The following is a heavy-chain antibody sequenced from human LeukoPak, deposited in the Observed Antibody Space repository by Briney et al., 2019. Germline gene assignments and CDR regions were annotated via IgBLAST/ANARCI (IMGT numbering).Heavy chain of an antibody. CDR2: FDPEDGET. J-gene: IGHJ4*02. Sequence: ASVKVSCTASGYTFTVYYMHWVRQAPGKGLEWMGGFDPEDGETIYAQKFQGRVTMTEDTSTDTAYMELSSLRSEDTAVYYCATDGPWWELLSYWGQGTLVTVSS. V-gene: IGHV1-24*01. CDR1: GYTFTVYY. D-gene: IGHD1-26*01. CDR3: ATDGPWWELLSY.